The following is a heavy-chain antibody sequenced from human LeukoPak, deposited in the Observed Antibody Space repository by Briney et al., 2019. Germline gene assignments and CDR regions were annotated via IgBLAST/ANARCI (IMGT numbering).Heavy chain of an antibody. J-gene: IGHJ6*03. CDR2: IIPIFGTA. V-gene: IGHV1-69*13. D-gene: IGHD3-10*01. Sequence: SVKVACKASDYTFTNYGIGWVRQAPAQGLEWMGGIIPIFGTANYAQKFQGRVTITADESTSTAYMELSSLRSEDTAVYYCASVYYYGSGIPRTYYYYYMDVWGKGTTVTISS. CDR1: DYTFTNYG. CDR3: ASVYYYGSGIPRTYYYYYMDV.